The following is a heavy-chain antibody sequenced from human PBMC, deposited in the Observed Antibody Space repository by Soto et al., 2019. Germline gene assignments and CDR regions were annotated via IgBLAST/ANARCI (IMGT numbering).Heavy chain of an antibody. V-gene: IGHV1-2*04. CDR1: GYTFTGYY. CDR3: ARDSSSSWYSRHYYGMDV. D-gene: IGHD6-13*01. CDR2: INPNSGGT. J-gene: IGHJ6*02. Sequence: ASLKVSCKASGYTFTGYYMHWVRQAPGQGLEWMGWINPNSGGTNYAQKFQGWVTMTRDTSISTAYMELSRLRSDDTAVYYCARDSSSSWYSRHYYGMDVWGQGTTVTVSS.